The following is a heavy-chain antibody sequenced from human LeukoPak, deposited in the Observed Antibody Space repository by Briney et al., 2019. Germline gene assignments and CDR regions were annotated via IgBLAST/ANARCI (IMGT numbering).Heavy chain of an antibody. Sequence: KSSETLSLTCAVYGGSFSGYYWSWIRQPPGKGLEWIGEINHSGSTNYNPSLKSRLTISVDTSKKQFSLKLSSVTAADTAVYYCARHGPPRAGWGRKYYYMDVWGKGTTVTISS. D-gene: IGHD3-16*01. J-gene: IGHJ6*03. CDR2: INHSGST. CDR3: ARHGPPRAGWGRKYYYMDV. V-gene: IGHV4-34*01. CDR1: GGSFSGYY.